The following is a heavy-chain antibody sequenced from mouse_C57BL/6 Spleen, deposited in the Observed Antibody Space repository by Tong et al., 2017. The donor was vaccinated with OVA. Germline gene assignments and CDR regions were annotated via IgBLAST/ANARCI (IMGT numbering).Heavy chain of an antibody. CDR2: FYPGSGSI. CDR1: GYTFTEYT. V-gene: IGHV1-62-2*01. Sequence: VQPQESGAELVKPGASVKLSCKASGYTFTEYTIHWVKQRSGQGLEWIGWFYPGSGSIKYNEKFKDKATLTADKSSSTVYMELSRLTSEDSAVYFCARHEESLIYYGYAWFAYWGQGTLVTVSA. CDR3: ARHEESLIYYGYAWFAY. J-gene: IGHJ3*01. D-gene: IGHD2-2*01.